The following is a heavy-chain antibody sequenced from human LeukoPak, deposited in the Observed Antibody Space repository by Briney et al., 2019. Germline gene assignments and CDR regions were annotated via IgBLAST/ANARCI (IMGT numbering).Heavy chain of an antibody. CDR3: ARGPRCSGGSCSRSQRENNWFDP. J-gene: IGHJ5*02. Sequence: SETLSLTCAVYGGSFSGYYWSWIRQPPGKGLEWIGEINHSGSTNYNPSLKSRVTISVDTSKNQFSLKLSSVTAADTAVYYCARGPRCSGGSCSRSQRENNWFDPWGQGTLVTVSS. CDR1: GGSFSGYY. D-gene: IGHD2-15*01. V-gene: IGHV4-34*01. CDR2: INHSGST.